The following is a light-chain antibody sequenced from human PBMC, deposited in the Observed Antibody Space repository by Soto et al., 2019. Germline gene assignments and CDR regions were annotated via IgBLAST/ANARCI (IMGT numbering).Light chain of an antibody. Sequence: IQLTQSPSSLSASVGDRVTITCRASQDISCFLAWYQQKPGKAPKLLIFAASTLQSGVPSRFSGSGSGTDFTLTISSLQPEDFATYYCQQTESYPSTFGGGTKVEIK. J-gene: IGKJ4*01. V-gene: IGKV1-9*01. CDR1: QDISCF. CDR3: QQTESYPST. CDR2: AAS.